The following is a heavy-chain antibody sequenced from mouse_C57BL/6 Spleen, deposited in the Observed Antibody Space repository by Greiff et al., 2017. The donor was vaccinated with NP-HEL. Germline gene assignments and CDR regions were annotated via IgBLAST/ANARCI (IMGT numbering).Heavy chain of an antibody. CDR2: INYDGSSI. CDR1: GFTFSDYY. J-gene: IGHJ4*01. Sequence: EVMLVESEGGLVQPGSSMKLSCTASGFTFSDYYMAWVRQVPEKGLEWVANINYDGSSIYYLDSLKSRLIISIDNAKNILYLQMSSLKSEDTATYYCARDWGYYGSSYYAMDYWGQGTSVTVSS. D-gene: IGHD1-1*01. CDR3: ARDWGYYGSSYYAMDY. V-gene: IGHV5-16*01.